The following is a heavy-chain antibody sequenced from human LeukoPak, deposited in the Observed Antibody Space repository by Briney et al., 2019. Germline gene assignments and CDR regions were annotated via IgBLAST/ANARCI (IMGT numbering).Heavy chain of an antibody. CDR1: GYTFTSYD. J-gene: IGHJ5*02. CDR3: ARGPPSYSGSYYSWFDP. D-gene: IGHD1-26*01. Sequence: GPSVKVSCKASGYTFTSYDINWVGPATGQGREWMGWMNPNSGNTGYAQQFQGRVTMTSNTSISTAYMKLSRLRSEHRAVYDCARGPPSYSGSYYSWFDPWGQGTLVTVSS. CDR2: MNPNSGNT. V-gene: IGHV1-8*01.